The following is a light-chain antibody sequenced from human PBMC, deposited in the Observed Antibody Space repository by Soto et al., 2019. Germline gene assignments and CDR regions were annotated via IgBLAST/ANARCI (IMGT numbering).Light chain of an antibody. CDR3: QQYDNLPRT. V-gene: IGKV1-33*01. J-gene: IGKJ3*01. CDR1: QDITNY. Sequence: DLQMSQSPSSLSASVGDRVTITCQASQDITNYLNWYQQKAGKAPKLLIYDASNLETGAPSRFSGSGSGTHFTFNISSLQPEDVATYYCQQYDNLPRTFGPGTKVDIK. CDR2: DAS.